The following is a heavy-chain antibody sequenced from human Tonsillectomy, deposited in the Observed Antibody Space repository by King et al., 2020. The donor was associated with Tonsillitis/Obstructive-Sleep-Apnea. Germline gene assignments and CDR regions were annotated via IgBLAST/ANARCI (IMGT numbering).Heavy chain of an antibody. D-gene: IGHD2-2*01. Sequence: VKLQQWGAGLLKPSETLSLTCAVYGGSFSGYYWSWIRQPPGKGLEWIGEINHSGSTNYNPSLKSRVTISVDTSKNQFSLKLSSVTAADTAVYFCARRPVVVVPVASFDYWGQGTLLTVSS. V-gene: IGHV4-34*01. CDR3: ARRPVVVVPVASFDY. CDR2: INHSGST. J-gene: IGHJ4*02. CDR1: GGSFSGYY.